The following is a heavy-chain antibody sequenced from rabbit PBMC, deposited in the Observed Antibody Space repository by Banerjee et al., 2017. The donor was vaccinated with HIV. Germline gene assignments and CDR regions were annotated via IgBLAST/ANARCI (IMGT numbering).Heavy chain of an antibody. CDR1: GFTLSSSYW. Sequence: QSLEESGGDLVKPGASLTLTCKASGFTLSSSYWIYWVRQAPGKGLEWIGCINTGDGSTYYASWAKGRFTISKTSSTTVTLQMTSLTAADTATYFCARDLAGVTGWNFNLWGQGTLVTVS. CDR2: INTGDGST. D-gene: IGHD4-1*01. V-gene: IGHV1S40*01. J-gene: IGHJ4*01. CDR3: ARDLAGVTGWNFNL.